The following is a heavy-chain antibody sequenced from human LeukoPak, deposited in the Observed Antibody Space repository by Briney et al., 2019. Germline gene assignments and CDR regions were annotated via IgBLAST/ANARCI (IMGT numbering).Heavy chain of an antibody. D-gene: IGHD6-13*01. CDR2: IYPGDSDT. Sequence: GESLKISCKGSGYSLTSNWIGWVRQTPGKGLEWMGIIYPGDSDTRYSPSFQGQVTISADKSISTAYLQWRSLKASDTAMYYCARLMGASWQQQDYWGQGTLVTVSS. V-gene: IGHV5-51*01. CDR1: GYSLTSNW. CDR3: ARLMGASWQQQDY. J-gene: IGHJ4*02.